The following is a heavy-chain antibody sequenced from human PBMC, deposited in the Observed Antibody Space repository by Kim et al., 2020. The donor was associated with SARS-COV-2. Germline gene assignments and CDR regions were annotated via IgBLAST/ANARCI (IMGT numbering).Heavy chain of an antibody. CDR2: IIPIFGTA. J-gene: IGHJ6*02. D-gene: IGHD6-19*01. V-gene: IGHV1-69*13. CDR1: GGTFSSYA. Sequence: SVKVSCKASGGTFSSYAISWVRQAPGQGLEWMGGIIPIFGTAYNSPKFQGRVTITADESTSTAYMELTSLRSVDTAVYYCARSVDSYYYYGMDVWGQGTTVTVSS. CDR3: ARSVDSYYYYGMDV.